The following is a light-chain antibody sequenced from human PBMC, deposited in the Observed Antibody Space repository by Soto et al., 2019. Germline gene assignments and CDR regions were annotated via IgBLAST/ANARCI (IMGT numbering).Light chain of an antibody. Sequence: SVLTQPPSASGTPGQRVPLSCSGSRSNVGSNTVSWYQQLPGTAPKVLIYSDDQRPSGVPDLFSGSRSGSSASLAISGLQSGDEADYYCASWEDSLNGWVIGGGTKLTVL. J-gene: IGLJ3*02. CDR3: ASWEDSLNGWV. CDR1: RSNVGSNT. CDR2: SDD. V-gene: IGLV1-44*01.